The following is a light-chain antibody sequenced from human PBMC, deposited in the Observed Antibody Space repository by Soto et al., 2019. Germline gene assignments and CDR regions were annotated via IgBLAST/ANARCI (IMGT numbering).Light chain of an antibody. CDR1: QYISKY. CDR2: DAS. CDR3: RQYYEWRT. Sequence: EVVMTKSPVTLSVSPGERATLSCRASQYISKYLAWYQQRPGQAPRLLIYDASTRATGIPDRFSGSGSGTEFTLTISRLQPEGIAGYYCRQYYEWRTFGEGTKVDIK. J-gene: IGKJ1*01. V-gene: IGKV3-15*01.